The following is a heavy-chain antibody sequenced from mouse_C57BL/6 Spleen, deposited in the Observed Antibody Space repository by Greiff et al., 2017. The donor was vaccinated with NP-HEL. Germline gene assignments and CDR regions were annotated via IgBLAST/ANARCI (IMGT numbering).Heavy chain of an antibody. CDR2: IYPGSGST. V-gene: IGHV1-55*01. CDR3: STTVVARYYAMDY. CDR1: GYTFTSYW. Sequence: QVQLQQPGAELVKPGASVKMSCKASGYTFTSYWITWVKQRPGQGLEWIGDIYPGSGSTNYNEKFKSKATLTVDTSSSTAYMQLSSLTSEDSAVYYCSTTVVARYYAMDYWGQGTSVTVSS. D-gene: IGHD1-1*01. J-gene: IGHJ4*01.